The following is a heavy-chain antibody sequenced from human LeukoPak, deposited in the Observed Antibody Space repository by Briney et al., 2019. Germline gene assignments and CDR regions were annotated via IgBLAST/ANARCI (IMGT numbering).Heavy chain of an antibody. CDR3: ARTPTQVGATDGYYYYYGMDV. CDR2: IIPIFGTA. J-gene: IGHJ6*02. CDR1: GGTFSSYA. D-gene: IGHD1-26*01. V-gene: IGHV1-69*01. Sequence: SVKVSCKASGGTFSSYAISWVRQAPGQGLEWMGGIIPIFGTANYAHKFQGRVTITADESTSTAYMELSSLRSEDTAVYYCARTPTQVGATDGYYYYYGMDVWGQGATVTVSS.